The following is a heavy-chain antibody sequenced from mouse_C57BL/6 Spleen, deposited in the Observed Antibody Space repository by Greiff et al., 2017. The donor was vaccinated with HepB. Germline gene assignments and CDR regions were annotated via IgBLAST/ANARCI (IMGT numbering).Heavy chain of an antibody. CDR3: ARMDDYDQGFAY. Sequence: QVQLKQPGAELVMPGASVKLSCKASGYTFTSYWMHWVKQRPGQGLEWIGEIDPSDSYTNYNQKFKGKSTLTVDKSSSTAYMQLSSLTSEDSAVYYCARMDDYDQGFAYWGQGTLVTVSA. CDR2: IDPSDSYT. J-gene: IGHJ3*01. D-gene: IGHD2-4*01. V-gene: IGHV1-69*01. CDR1: GYTFTSYW.